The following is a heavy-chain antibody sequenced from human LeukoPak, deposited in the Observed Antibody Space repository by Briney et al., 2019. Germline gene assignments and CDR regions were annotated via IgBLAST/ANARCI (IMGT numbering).Heavy chain of an antibody. CDR3: ARRSSSPYYYYYYMDV. CDR2: INHSGST. D-gene: IGHD6-13*01. CDR1: GGSISSYY. Sequence: SETLSLTCTVSGGSISSYYWSWIRQPPGKGLEWIGEINHSGSTNYNPSLKSRVTISVDTSKNQFSLKLSSVTAADTAVYYCARRSSSPYYYYYYMDVWGKGTTVTVSS. V-gene: IGHV4-34*01. J-gene: IGHJ6*03.